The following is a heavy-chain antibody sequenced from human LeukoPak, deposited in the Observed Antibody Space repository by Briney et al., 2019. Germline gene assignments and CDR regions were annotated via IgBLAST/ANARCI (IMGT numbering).Heavy chain of an antibody. CDR2: MNPNSGNT. D-gene: IGHD3-9*01. CDR1: GYTFTTYD. V-gene: IGHV1-8*01. CDR3: ARATGKDILTGRKLDY. J-gene: IGHJ4*02. Sequence: ASVKVSCKASGYTFTTYDINWVRQTTGHGLEWMGWMNPNSGNTGYAQRFQGRVTMTRNSSISTAYMDLSSLGSEDTAVYYCARATGKDILTGRKLDYWGQGSLVTSPQ.